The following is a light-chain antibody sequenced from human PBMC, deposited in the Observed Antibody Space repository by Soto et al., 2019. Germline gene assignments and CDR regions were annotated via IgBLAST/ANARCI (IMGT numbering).Light chain of an antibody. J-gene: IGLJ1*01. CDR3: SSYTSSSPYV. Sequence: QSALTQPASVSGSPGQSISISSTGTSSDIGGYNYVSWYQQHPGKAPKLMIYEVSNRPSGVSNRVSGSKSGNTASLTISGLQAEDEADYYCSSYTSSSPYVFGTGTKLTVL. V-gene: IGLV2-14*01. CDR1: SSDIGGYNY. CDR2: EVS.